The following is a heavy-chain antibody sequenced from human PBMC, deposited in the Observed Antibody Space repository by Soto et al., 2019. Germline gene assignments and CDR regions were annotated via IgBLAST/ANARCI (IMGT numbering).Heavy chain of an antibody. CDR2: IIPIFGTA. V-gene: IGHV1-69*01. CDR3: ARVGQTPLVRGVIIFPYYFDY. CDR1: GGTFSSYA. Sequence: QVQLVQSGAEVKKPGSSVKVSCKASGGTFSSYAISWVRQAPGQGLEWMGGIIPIFGTANYAKKFQGRVTITADEATSTAYMGLSSLRSEDTAVYYCARVGQTPLVRGVIIFPYYFDYWGQRTLVTVSS. J-gene: IGHJ4*02. D-gene: IGHD3-10*01.